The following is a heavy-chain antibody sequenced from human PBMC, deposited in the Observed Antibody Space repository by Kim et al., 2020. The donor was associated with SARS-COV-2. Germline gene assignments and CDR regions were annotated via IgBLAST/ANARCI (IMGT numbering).Heavy chain of an antibody. D-gene: IGHD3-3*01. CDR1: GYSFTSYW. Sequence: GESLKISCKGSGYSFTSYWISWVRQMPGKGLEWMGRIDPSDSYTNYSPSFQGHVTISADKSISTAYLQWSSLKASDTAMYYCARTPNYDFWSGYSFDYWGQGTLVTVSS. CDR3: ARTPNYDFWSGYSFDY. J-gene: IGHJ4*02. V-gene: IGHV5-10-1*01. CDR2: IDPSDSYT.